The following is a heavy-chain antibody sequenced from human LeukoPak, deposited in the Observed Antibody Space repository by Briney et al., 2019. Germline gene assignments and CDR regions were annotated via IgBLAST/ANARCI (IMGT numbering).Heavy chain of an antibody. J-gene: IGHJ4*02. V-gene: IGHV3-69-1*01. D-gene: IGHD3-10*01. CDR3: VRVKFGDFGFDY. Sequence: GGSLTLSCAASGFFFPNFALNWVRQAPGKGLEWVSYIDVRNTIYYADSVKGRFTISRDNAKNSLYLQMNSLRTEDTAVYFCVRVKFGDFGFDYWGQGNLVTVSS. CDR1: GFFFPNFA. CDR2: IDVRNTI.